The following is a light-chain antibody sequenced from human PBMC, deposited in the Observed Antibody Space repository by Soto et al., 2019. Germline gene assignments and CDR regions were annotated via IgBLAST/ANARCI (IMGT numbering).Light chain of an antibody. CDR2: EVS. J-gene: IGLJ2*01. CDR1: SSDVGGYNY. V-gene: IGLV2-8*01. Sequence: QSALTQPPSASGSPGQSVTISCTGTSSDVGGYNYVSWYQQHPGKAPKLMIYEVSKRPSGVPDRFSGSKSGNTASVTVSGLQAEDEADYYCSSYAGSNNLVFGGGTKVTVL. CDR3: SSYAGSNNLV.